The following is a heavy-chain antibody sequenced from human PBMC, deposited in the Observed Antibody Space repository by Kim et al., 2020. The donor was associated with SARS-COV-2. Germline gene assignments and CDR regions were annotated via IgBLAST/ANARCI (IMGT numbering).Heavy chain of an antibody. Sequence: AQTCQGRVTITADESTSPAYMELSSLRSEDTAVYYCACRIIVAEKHGMDVWGQGTTVTVSS. CDR3: ACRIIVAEKHGMDV. J-gene: IGHJ6*02. D-gene: IGHD5-12*01. V-gene: IGHV1-69*01.